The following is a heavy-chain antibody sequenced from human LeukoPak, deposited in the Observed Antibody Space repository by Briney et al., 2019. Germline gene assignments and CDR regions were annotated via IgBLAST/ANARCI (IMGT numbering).Heavy chain of an antibody. V-gene: IGHV1-3*01. CDR3: ARSDIPRSGWDGGIEY. Sequence: ASVKVSCKASGYTFTRYAMHWVRQALGQRLEWMGWINAGNGDTKYLQNFQGRVTFTRDTSASTAYMELSSLRSEDTAVYYCARSDIPRSGWDGGIEYWGQGTLVTVSS. CDR1: GYTFTRYA. CDR2: INAGNGDT. J-gene: IGHJ4*02. D-gene: IGHD6-19*01.